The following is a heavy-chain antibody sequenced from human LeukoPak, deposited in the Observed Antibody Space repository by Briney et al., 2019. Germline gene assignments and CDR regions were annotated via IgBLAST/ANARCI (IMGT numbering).Heavy chain of an antibody. V-gene: IGHV1-69*05. J-gene: IGHJ4*02. Sequence: SVKLSCKASGGTFSSYAISWVRQAPGQGLEWMGRIIPIFGTANYAQKFQGRVTITTDESTSTAYMELSSLRSEDTAVYYCARAPYSNALYNYWGQGTLVTVSS. CDR3: ARAPYSNALYNY. CDR2: IIPIFGTA. CDR1: GGTFSSYA. D-gene: IGHD4-11*01.